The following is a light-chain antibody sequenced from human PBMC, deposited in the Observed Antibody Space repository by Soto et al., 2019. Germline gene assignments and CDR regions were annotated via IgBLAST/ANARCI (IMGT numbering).Light chain of an antibody. CDR3: CSYRSGSTYV. Sequence: QSALTQPPSVSGSPGQSITVSCTGTSSDVGGYNYVSWYQQHPGKAPRLLIYDVTNRPSGVSNRFSGSKSGNTASLTISGLQAEDEADYYCCSYRSGSTYVFGTGTQLTVL. CDR1: SSDVGGYNY. V-gene: IGLV2-14*03. CDR2: DVT. J-gene: IGLJ1*01.